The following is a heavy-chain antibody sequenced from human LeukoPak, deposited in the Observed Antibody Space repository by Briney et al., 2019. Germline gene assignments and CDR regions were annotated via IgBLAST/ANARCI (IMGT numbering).Heavy chain of an antibody. CDR3: ARGANKEYQLLSYYYYYMDV. J-gene: IGHJ6*03. CDR2: IYYSGST. V-gene: IGHV4-31*03. Sequence: SETLSLTCTVSGGSISSGGYYWSWIRQHPGKGLEWIGYIYYSGSTYYNPSLKSRVTISVDTSKNQFSLKLSSVTAADTAVYYCARGANKEYQLLSYYYYYMDVWGKGTTVTVSS. D-gene: IGHD2-2*01. CDR1: GGSISSGGYY.